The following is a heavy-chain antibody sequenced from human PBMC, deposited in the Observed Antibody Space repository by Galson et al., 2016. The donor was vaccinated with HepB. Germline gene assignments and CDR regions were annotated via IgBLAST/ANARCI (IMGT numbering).Heavy chain of an antibody. D-gene: IGHD6-19*01. V-gene: IGHV3-23*01. CDR3: AKNKGWLASS. CDR2: LSGSGSNT. Sequence: SLRLSCAASGFTYSTYGMSWVRQAPGKGLEWVSGLSGSGSNTYYADSVMGRFTISRYNSKNKMHLQLTSMRAEDTAIYYCAKNKGWLASSWGQGTLVTVST. CDR1: GFTYSTYG. J-gene: IGHJ5*02.